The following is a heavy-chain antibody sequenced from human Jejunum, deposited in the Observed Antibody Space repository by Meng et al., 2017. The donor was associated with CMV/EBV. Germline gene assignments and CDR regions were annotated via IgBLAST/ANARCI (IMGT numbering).Heavy chain of an antibody. J-gene: IGHJ4*02. CDR1: GFSPSTSGEG. V-gene: IGHV2-5*02. CDR3: AHFVGGYYPSRPDY. D-gene: IGHD1-26*01. CDR2: IYRGDDK. Sequence: QITLKESGPTLVKPTQTLTLHWSFSGFSPSTSGEGVGWIRQPPGKALEWLALIYRGDDKRYSPSLNSRLTIAKDTSKNEVVLTLTNMGPIDTGTYYCAHFVGGYYPSRPDYWGQGTLVTVSS.